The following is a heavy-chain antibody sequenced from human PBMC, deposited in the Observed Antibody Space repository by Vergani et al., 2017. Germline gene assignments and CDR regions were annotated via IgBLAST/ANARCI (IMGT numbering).Heavy chain of an antibody. CDR1: GGSISSYY. Sequence: QVQLQESGPGLVKPSETLSLTCTVSGGSISSYYWSWIRQPPGKGLEWIGYIYCSGSTNYNPSLKSRVTISVDTSKNQFSLKLSSVTAADTAVYYCARHGAAAGTGNDYWGQGTLVTVSS. V-gene: IGHV4-59*08. CDR2: IYCSGST. CDR3: ARHGAAAGTGNDY. D-gene: IGHD6-13*01. J-gene: IGHJ4*02.